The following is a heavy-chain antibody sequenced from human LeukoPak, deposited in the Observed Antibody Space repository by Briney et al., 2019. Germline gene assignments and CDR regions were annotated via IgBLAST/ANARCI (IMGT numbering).Heavy chain of an antibody. V-gene: IGHV3-7*01. Sequence: GGSLRLSCAASGFTFSSYWMSWVRQAPGKGLEWVANIKQDGSEKYYVDSVKGRFTISRDNAKNSLYLQMNSLRAEDTAVYYCARLPDRGYEAPLDYWGQGTLVTVSS. CDR1: GFTFSSYW. CDR2: IKQDGSEK. D-gene: IGHD5-12*01. J-gene: IGHJ4*02. CDR3: ARLPDRGYEAPLDY.